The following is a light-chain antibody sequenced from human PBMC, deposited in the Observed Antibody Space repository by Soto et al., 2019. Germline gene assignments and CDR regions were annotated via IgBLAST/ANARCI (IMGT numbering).Light chain of an antibody. J-gene: IGLJ3*02. V-gene: IGLV1-40*01. Sequence: SVLTEPPSVSGAPGQRVTISCTGSSSNIGAGYDVHWYQQLPGTAPKLLIYGNNNRPSGVPDRFSGSTSGTSASLAITGLQAEDEADYYCQSYDNSLRGWVFGGGTKLTVL. CDR2: GNN. CDR1: SSNIGAGYD. CDR3: QSYDNSLRGWV.